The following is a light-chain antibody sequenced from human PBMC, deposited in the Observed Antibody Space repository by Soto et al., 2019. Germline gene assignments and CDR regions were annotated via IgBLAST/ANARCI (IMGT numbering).Light chain of an antibody. CDR1: SSDGGCYNY. V-gene: IGLV2-14*01. CDR3: SSYTSSSTYV. J-gene: IGLJ1*01. Sequence: QSVLTQPASVSGSPGQSITISCTGTSSDGGCYNYVSWYQQHRGKAPKRMSYEFSNRPSGVSNRFSDSKSGNTPSLPISGLQAEDEADYYCSSYTSSSTYVFGTGTKVTVL. CDR2: EFS.